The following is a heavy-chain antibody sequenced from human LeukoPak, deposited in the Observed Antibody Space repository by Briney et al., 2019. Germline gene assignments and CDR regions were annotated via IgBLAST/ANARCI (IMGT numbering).Heavy chain of an antibody. CDR1: GFTFSSYG. V-gene: IGHV3-48*01. J-gene: IGHJ4*02. CDR3: ARALLWFGEFHFDY. D-gene: IGHD3-10*01. CDR2: ISSSSSTI. Sequence: PGGSLRLSCAASGFTFSSYGMNWVRQAPGKGLEWVSYISSSSSTIYYADSVKGRFTISRDNAKNSLYLQMNSLRAEDTAVYYCARALLWFGEFHFDYWGQGTLVTVSS.